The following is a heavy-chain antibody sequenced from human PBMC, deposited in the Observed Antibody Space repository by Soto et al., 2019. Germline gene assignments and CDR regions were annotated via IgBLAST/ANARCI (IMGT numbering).Heavy chain of an antibody. Sequence: EVQLLESGGGLVQPGGSLRLSCAASGFTFSSYAMSWVRQAPGKGLQWVSAINGPGGSTYYADSVKGRFTISKDIPKNTLFLQVNSLRAEDTAVYYCAKSVGTFFYFDLWGRGTLVSVSS. D-gene: IGHD7-27*01. CDR1: GFTFSSYA. J-gene: IGHJ2*01. V-gene: IGHV3-23*01. CDR3: AKSVGTFFYFDL. CDR2: INGPGGST.